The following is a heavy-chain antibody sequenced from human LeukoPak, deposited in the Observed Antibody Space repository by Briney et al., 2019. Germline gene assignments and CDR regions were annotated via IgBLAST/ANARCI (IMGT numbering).Heavy chain of an antibody. V-gene: IGHV4-59*08. CDR3: ARHDNWNHGTDWFDP. Sequence: PSETLSLTCSVSGDSISSHYWSWIRQPPGKGLEWIAYTHSSGDTSYSASLKSRVTISLDTSENQFSLKLTSVTAADTAVYYCARHDNWNHGTDWFDPWGQGTLVIVSS. D-gene: IGHD1-14*01. J-gene: IGHJ5*02. CDR2: THSSGDT. CDR1: GDSISSHY.